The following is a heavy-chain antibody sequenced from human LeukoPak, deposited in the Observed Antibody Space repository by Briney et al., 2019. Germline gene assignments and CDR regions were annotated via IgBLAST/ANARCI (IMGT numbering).Heavy chain of an antibody. CDR1: GYTLTELS. J-gene: IGHJ4*02. CDR2: FDPEDGET. CDR3: ARDQEALDY. Sequence: ASVKVSCKVSGYTLTELSMHWVRQAPGKGLEWMGGFDPEDGETIYAQKFQGRVTVTRDTSTSTVHMELSGLRSEDTAVYYCARDQEALDYWGQGTLVTVSS. V-gene: IGHV1-24*01.